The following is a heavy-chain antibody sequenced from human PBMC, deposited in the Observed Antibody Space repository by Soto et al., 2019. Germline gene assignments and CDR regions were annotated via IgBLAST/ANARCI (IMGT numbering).Heavy chain of an antibody. CDR3: ARANGYYDSSGYYAWFDP. CDR1: GFTFSDYY. Sequence: PGGSLRLSCAASGFTFSDYYMSWIRQAPGKGLEWVSYISSSSSYTNYADSVKGRFTISRDNAKNSLYLQMNSLRAEDTAVYYCARANGYYDSSGYYAWFDPWGQGTLVTVSS. D-gene: IGHD3-22*01. J-gene: IGHJ5*02. V-gene: IGHV3-11*05. CDR2: ISSSSSYT.